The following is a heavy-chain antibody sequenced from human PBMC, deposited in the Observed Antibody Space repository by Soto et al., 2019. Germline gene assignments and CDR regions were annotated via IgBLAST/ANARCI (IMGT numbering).Heavy chain of an antibody. CDR1: GFTFSNYA. V-gene: IGHV3-23*01. CDR3: AKFFVKTGSNSGWPWSFHY. CDR2: ISGSGGTT. Sequence: EVQLLESGGGLVQPGRSLRLSCAASGFTFSNYAMSWVRQAPGQGLVWVSAISGSGGTTYYADSVKGRFTISRDNSKNTLFLQMNSVRAEDAAVYYCAKFFVKTGSNSGWPWSFHYWGQGKRVTCSS. D-gene: IGHD6-25*01. J-gene: IGHJ4*02.